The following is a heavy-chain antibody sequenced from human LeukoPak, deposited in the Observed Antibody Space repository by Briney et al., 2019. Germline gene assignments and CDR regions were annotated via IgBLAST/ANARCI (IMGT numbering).Heavy chain of an antibody. CDR2: IYYTGTT. D-gene: IGHD5-18*01. CDR1: NGPISSFY. Sequence: PSETLSLTCTVSNGPISSFYWTWIRQPPGKGLEWIGYIYYTGTTDYNPSLKSRVTISVDTSKNQFSLKLSSVTAADTAVYYCARGYGRYFDYWGQGTLVTVSS. CDR3: ARGYGRYFDY. J-gene: IGHJ4*02. V-gene: IGHV4-59*01.